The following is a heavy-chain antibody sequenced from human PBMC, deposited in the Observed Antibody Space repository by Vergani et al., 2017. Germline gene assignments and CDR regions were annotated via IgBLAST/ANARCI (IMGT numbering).Heavy chain of an antibody. V-gene: IGHV3-49*04. Sequence: EVQLVESGGGLVQPGRSLRLSCTASGFTFGDYAMSWVRQAPGKGLEWVGFIRSKAYGGTTEYAASVKGRFTISRDDSKNTLYLQMNSLKTEDTAVYYCTTISYGDYKFKPWFDPWGQGTLVTVSS. CDR1: GFTFGDYA. CDR3: TTISYGDYKFKPWFDP. CDR2: IRSKAYGGTT. D-gene: IGHD4-17*01. J-gene: IGHJ5*02.